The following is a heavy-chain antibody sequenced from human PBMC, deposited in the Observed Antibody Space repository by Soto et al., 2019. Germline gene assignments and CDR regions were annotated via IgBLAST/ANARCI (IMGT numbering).Heavy chain of an antibody. D-gene: IGHD1-1*01. J-gene: IGHJ4*02. Sequence: EVQLVESGGGLVKPGGSLRLSCVASGFTFSNAWMSWVRQAPGKGLEWVGRINSKTHGATRDYAAPVKGRFTMSRDDSKNMLDLKTNSLTTEDASVYYCDASDVYWNDSDYWDQGTLVTVSS. CDR1: GFTFSNAW. CDR3: DASDVYWNDSDY. CDR2: INSKTHGATR. V-gene: IGHV3-15*01.